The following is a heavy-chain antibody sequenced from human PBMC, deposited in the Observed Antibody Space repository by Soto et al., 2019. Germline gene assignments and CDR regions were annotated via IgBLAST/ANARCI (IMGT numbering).Heavy chain of an antibody. CDR1: GGSISGYY. D-gene: IGHD2-15*01. V-gene: IGHV4-59*01. CDR2: IYYSGST. J-gene: IGHJ6*03. Sequence: PSETLSLTCTVSGGSISGYYWSWIRQPPGKGLEWIGYIYYSGSTNYNPSLKSRVTISVDTSKNQFSLKLSSVTAADTAVYYCATDLGYCSGGSCYSRRSYYYYYMDVWGKGTTVTVSS. CDR3: ATDLGYCSGGSCYSRRSYYYYYMDV.